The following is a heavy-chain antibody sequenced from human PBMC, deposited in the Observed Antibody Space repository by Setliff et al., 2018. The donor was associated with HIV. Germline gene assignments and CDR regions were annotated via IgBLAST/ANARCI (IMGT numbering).Heavy chain of an antibody. Sequence: PGESLKISCAASAFNVSHNHMTWVRQAPGKGLEWVYIIYSDGRTYYADSVKGRFTISRDDSKNTVYLQMHSLRVEDTAVYYRARGVKWLDPWGQGTLVTVSS. CDR1: AFNVSHNH. CDR3: ARGVKWLDP. D-gene: IGHD3-10*01. J-gene: IGHJ5*02. V-gene: IGHV3-53*01. CDR2: IYSDGRT.